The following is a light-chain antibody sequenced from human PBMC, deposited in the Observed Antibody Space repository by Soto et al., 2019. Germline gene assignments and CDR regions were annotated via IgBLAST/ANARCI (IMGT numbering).Light chain of an antibody. Sequence: EIVLTQSPSTLSLSPGERATLSCRASQSVSSYLAWYQQKPGQAPRLLIYDAFNRATGIPARFSGSGSGTDFTLTISSLEPEDFAVYYCQQRSNSTWTFGQGTKVDIK. CDR3: QQRSNSTWT. V-gene: IGKV3-11*01. J-gene: IGKJ1*01. CDR2: DAF. CDR1: QSVSSY.